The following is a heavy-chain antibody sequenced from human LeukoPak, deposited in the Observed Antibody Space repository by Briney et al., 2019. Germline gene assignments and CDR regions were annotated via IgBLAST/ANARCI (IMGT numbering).Heavy chain of an antibody. CDR2: IHSDGNT. CDR1: GFSVSSNY. CDR3: AKDKETILEWSTDY. Sequence: GGSLRLSCAASGFSVSSNYMSWVRQAPGKGLEWVSVIHSDGNTYYADSVKGRFTISRDNSKNTLYLQMNSLRAEDTAVYYCAKDKETILEWSTDYWGQGTLVTVSS. D-gene: IGHD3-3*01. V-gene: IGHV3-53*01. J-gene: IGHJ4*02.